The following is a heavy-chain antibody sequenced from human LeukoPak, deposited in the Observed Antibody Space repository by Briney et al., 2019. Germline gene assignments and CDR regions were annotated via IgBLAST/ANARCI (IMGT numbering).Heavy chain of an antibody. CDR3: ARDGSPWFGEVDPDY. Sequence: GGSLRLSCAASGFTFSSYAMSWVRRAPGKGLEWVSAISGSGDSTYYADSVKGRFTISRDNSKNTLYLQMNSLRAEDTAVYYCARDGSPWFGEVDPDYWGQGTLVTVSS. D-gene: IGHD3-10*01. CDR2: ISGSGDST. J-gene: IGHJ4*02. V-gene: IGHV3-23*01. CDR1: GFTFSSYA.